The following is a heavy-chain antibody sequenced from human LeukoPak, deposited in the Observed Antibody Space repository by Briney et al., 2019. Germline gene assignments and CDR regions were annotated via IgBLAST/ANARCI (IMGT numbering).Heavy chain of an antibody. CDR1: EFSLSTSGMR. CDR2: IDWDDDK. V-gene: IGHV2-70*04. D-gene: IGHD2-15*01. Sequence: SGPALVKPTQTLTLTCTFSEFSLSTSGMRVSWIRQPPGKALEWLARIDWDDDKFYSTSLKTRLTISKDTSKNQVVLTMTNMDPVDTATYYCARMVGNYFDYWGQGILVTVSS. CDR3: ARMVGNYFDY. J-gene: IGHJ4*02.